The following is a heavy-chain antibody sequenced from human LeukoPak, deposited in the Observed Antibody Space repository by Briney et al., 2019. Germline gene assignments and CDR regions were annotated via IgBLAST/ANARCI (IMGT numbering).Heavy chain of an antibody. J-gene: IGHJ4*02. CDR1: GYTFTGYY. Sequence: ASVTVSCKASGYTFTGYYMHWVRQAPGQGLEWVGWINPNSGGTSYAQKFQGRVTMTRNTSISTAYMDLTSLRFDDTAMYYCTRGGFGSGWEFDCWGQGTLVSVSS. CDR3: TRGGFGSGWEFDC. CDR2: INPNSGGT. D-gene: IGHD6-19*01. V-gene: IGHV1-2*02.